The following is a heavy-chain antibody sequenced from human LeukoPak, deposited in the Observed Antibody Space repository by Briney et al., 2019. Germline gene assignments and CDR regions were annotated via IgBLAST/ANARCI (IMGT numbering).Heavy chain of an antibody. Sequence: GGSLRLSCAASGFTFGYYAMHWVRQAPGKGLEWVTFISYDGSNQDYADSVKGRFTISRDNSKNTLYLQMNSLRVEDTAVYSCARASNSYESRGYLTLKYWGQGTLVTVSS. V-gene: IGHV3-30-3*01. CDR1: GFTFGYYA. CDR2: ISYDGSNQ. CDR3: ARASNSYESRGYLTLKY. D-gene: IGHD3-22*01. J-gene: IGHJ4*02.